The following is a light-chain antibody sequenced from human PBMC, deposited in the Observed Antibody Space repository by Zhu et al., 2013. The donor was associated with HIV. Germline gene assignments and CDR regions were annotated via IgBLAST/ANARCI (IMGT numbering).Light chain of an antibody. CDR3: SSYSSSSTLV. Sequence: QSALTQPASVSGSPGQSITISCTGTSSDIGGFNYVSWYQHHPGKAPKLMFYEVINRPSGISDRFSGSKSGNTASLTISGLQAEDEADYHCSSYSSSSTLVFGTGSKVTVL. CDR2: EVI. J-gene: IGLJ1*01. CDR1: SSDIGGFNY. V-gene: IGLV2-14*01.